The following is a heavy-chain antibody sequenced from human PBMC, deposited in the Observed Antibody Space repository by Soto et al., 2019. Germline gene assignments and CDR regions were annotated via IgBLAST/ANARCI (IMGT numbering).Heavy chain of an antibody. J-gene: IGHJ4*02. Sequence: ASVKVSCKASGYTFTSYYMHWVRQAPGQGLEWMGIINPSGGSTRFAQNFQGRVTLTRDTSTSTVYMELSSLRAEDTAVYYCAKNGVGQLVGYFDYWGQGTLVTVSS. CDR1: GYTFTSYY. D-gene: IGHD6-6*01. V-gene: IGHV1-46*01. CDR3: AKNGVGQLVGYFDY. CDR2: INPSGGST.